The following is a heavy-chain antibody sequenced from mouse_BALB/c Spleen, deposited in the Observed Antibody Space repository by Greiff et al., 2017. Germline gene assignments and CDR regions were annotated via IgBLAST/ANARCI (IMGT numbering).Heavy chain of an antibody. CDR1: GFTFSSYG. CDR3: ARHGEYYAMDY. V-gene: IGHV5-6*01. J-gene: IGHJ4*01. Sequence: EVKLVESGGDLVKPGGSLKLSCAASGFTFSSYGMSWVRQTPDKRLEWVATISSGGSYTYYPDSVKGRFTISRDNAKNTLYLQMSSLKSEDTAMYYCARHGEYYAMDYWGQGTSVTVSS. CDR2: ISSGGSYT.